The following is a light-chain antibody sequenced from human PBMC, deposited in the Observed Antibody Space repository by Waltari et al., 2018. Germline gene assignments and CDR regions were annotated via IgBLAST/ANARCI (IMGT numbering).Light chain of an antibody. CDR2: GAS. J-gene: IGKJ1*01. CDR1: QYVSSN. CDR3: QQYNAWPRT. Sequence: EIVMTQSQATLSLSPGDRATLSCRASQYVSSNLAWYQQKPGQAPRLLIYGASTKATGIPGRFSGSGSWTEFTLSISGLQSEDFALYYCQQYNAWPRTFGQGTKVEIK. V-gene: IGKV3-15*01.